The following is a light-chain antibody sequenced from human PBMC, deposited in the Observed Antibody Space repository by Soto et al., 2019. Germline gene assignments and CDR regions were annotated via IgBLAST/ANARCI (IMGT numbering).Light chain of an antibody. CDR3: QQYGSSPRT. CDR2: GAS. V-gene: IGKV3-20*01. CDR1: QSVSSNY. Sequence: PGERATVSCRASQSVSSNYLAWYQQKPGQAPRLLIYGASSRATGIPDRFSGSGSGTDFTLTISGLEPEDFAVYYCQQYGSSPRTFGQGTKVDIK. J-gene: IGKJ1*01.